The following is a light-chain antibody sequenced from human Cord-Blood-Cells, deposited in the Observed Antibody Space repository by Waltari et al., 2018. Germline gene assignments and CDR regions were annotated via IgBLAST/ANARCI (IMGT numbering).Light chain of an antibody. CDR2: EGS. Sequence: QSALTHPASVSGSPGHSITISSTGTSSDVGSDNLASWYQQHPGKAPKLMIYEGSKRPSGVSNRFSGSKSGNTASLTISGLQAEDEADYYCCSYAGSSTWVFGGGTKLTVL. J-gene: IGLJ3*02. CDR3: CSYAGSSTWV. V-gene: IGLV2-23*01. CDR1: SSDVGSDNL.